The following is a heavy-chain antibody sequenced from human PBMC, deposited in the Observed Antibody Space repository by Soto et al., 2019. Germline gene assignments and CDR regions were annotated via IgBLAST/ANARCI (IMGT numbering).Heavy chain of an antibody. J-gene: IGHJ6*02. CDR3: GAGGYYGSGSYSKPDYYYYGMDV. D-gene: IGHD3-10*01. V-gene: IGHV1-58*01. CDR2: IVVGSGNT. Sequence: SVKVSCKASGFTFTSSAVQWVRQARGQRLEWIGWIVVGSGNTNYAQKFQERVTITRDMSTSTAYMELSSLRSEDTAVYYCGAGGYYGSGSYSKPDYYYYGMDVWGQGTTVTVSS. CDR1: GFTFTSSA.